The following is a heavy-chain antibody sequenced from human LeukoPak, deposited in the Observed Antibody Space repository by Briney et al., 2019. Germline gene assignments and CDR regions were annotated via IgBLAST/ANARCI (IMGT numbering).Heavy chain of an antibody. CDR2: IYYSGST. D-gene: IGHD3-10*01. CDR3: AVGGTYGSGSYYYYYGMDV. V-gene: IGHV4-59*01. CDR1: GGSISSYY. J-gene: IGHJ6*04. Sequence: SETLSLTCTVSGGSISSYYWSWIRQPPGKGLEWIGYIYYSGSTNYNPSLKSRVTISVDTSKNQFSLKLSPVTAADTAVYYCAVGGTYGSGSYYYYYGMDVWGKGTTVTVSS.